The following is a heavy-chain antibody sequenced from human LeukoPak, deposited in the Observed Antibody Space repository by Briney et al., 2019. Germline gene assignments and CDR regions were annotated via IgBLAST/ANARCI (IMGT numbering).Heavy chain of an antibody. D-gene: IGHD3-22*01. CDR2: IYYSGTT. V-gene: IGHV4-39*01. J-gene: IGHJ3*02. CDR3: ARMIGNDAFDI. CDR1: GGSISSSSYY. Sequence: SETLSLTCTVSGGSISSSSYYWDWIRQPPGKGLEWIGTIYYSGTTYYNPSLKSRVTISVDTSRNQFSLKLSSVTATDTAVYYCARMIGNDAFDIWGQGTMVTVSS.